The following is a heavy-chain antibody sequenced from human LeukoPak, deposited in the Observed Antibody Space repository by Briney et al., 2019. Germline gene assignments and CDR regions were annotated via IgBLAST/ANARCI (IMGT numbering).Heavy chain of an antibody. D-gene: IGHD1/OR15-1a*01. Sequence: PSETLSLTCTVSGGSISSYYWSWIRQPAGKGLEWIGRIYTSGSTNYNPSLKSRVTMSVDTSKNQFSLKLSSVTAADTAVYYCARALFNEHDNWFDPWGQGTLVTVSS. CDR1: GGSISSYY. CDR3: ARALFNEHDNWFDP. V-gene: IGHV4-4*07. J-gene: IGHJ5*02. CDR2: IYTSGST.